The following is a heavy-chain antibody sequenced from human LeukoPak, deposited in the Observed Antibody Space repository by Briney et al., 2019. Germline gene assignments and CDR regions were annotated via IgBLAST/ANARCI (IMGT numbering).Heavy chain of an antibody. CDR3: AREQLGANFDY. D-gene: IGHD6-6*01. V-gene: IGHV4-31*03. J-gene: IGHJ4*02. Sequence: SQTLSLTCTVSGGSISSGGYYWSWIRQHPGKGLEWIGYIYYSGSTYYNPSLKSRVTISVDTSKNQFSLKLSSVTAADTAVYYRAREQLGANFDYWGQGTLVTVSS. CDR2: IYYSGST. CDR1: GGSISSGGYY.